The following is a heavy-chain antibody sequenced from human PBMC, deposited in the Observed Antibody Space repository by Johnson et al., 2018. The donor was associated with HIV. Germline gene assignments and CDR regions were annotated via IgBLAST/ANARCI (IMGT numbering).Heavy chain of an antibody. CDR1: GFTFSSYA. CDR2: FNWNGGST. CDR3: ARDPSTHYSRLTVDFGAFDI. D-gene: IGHD7-27*01. Sequence: VQLVESGGGVVQPGRSLRLSCAASGFTFSSYAMHWVRQRPGKGLEWVACFNWNGGSTGYADSVKGRFSISRDNVKNSLYLQMNSLRVEDTALYYCARDPSTHYSRLTVDFGAFDIWGQGTLVFVSS. V-gene: IGHV3-20*04. J-gene: IGHJ3*02.